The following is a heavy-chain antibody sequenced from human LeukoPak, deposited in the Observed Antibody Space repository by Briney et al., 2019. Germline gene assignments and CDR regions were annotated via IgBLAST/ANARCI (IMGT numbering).Heavy chain of an antibody. CDR3: ARGGWTITDYDY. CDR2: ISGSSDNT. V-gene: IGHV1-18*04. D-gene: IGHD1-20*01. Sequence: ASLKVSCKASGYTFSNYGMSWVRQAPGQGLEWMGWISGSSDNTNYAQKVQGRVTMTTDTSTSTAYMELRSLRSDDTAVYYCARGGWTITDYDYWGQGTLVPSPQ. J-gene: IGHJ4*02. CDR1: GYTFSNYG.